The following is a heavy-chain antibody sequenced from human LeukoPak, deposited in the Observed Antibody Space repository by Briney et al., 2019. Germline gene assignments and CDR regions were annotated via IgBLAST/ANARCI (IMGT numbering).Heavy chain of an antibody. CDR2: INPRGGSK. CDR3: ARDSTPTYYSGTYYFEY. D-gene: IGHD1-26*01. V-gene: IGHV1-46*01. J-gene: IGHJ4*02. Sequence: ASVKVSCKASGYTFARYYMHWVRQAPGQGLEGMGIINPRGGSKTYAQKFQGRVTMTRDTSTSTVYVELSSLRSEDTAVYYCARDSTPTYYSGTYYFEYWGQGTLVTVSS. CDR1: GYTFARYY.